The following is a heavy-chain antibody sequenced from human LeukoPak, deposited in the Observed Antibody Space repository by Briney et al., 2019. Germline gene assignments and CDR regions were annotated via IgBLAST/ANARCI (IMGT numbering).Heavy chain of an antibody. CDR3: AKDAIAAAGTSNYYYMDV. Sequence: PGGSLRLSCAASGFTFSSYSMNWVRQAPGKGLEWVSSISSSSSYIYYADSVKGRFTISRDNAKNSLYLQMNSLRAEDTALYYCAKDAIAAAGTSNYYYMDVWGKGTTVTVSS. D-gene: IGHD6-13*01. J-gene: IGHJ6*03. V-gene: IGHV3-21*04. CDR2: ISSSSSYI. CDR1: GFTFSSYS.